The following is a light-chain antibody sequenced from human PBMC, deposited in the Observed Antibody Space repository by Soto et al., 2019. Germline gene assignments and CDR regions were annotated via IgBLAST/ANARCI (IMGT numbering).Light chain of an antibody. CDR2: GAS. CDR3: QQSFSTPPWT. V-gene: IGKV1-39*01. J-gene: IGKJ1*01. Sequence: DIQMTQSPSSLSASVGDRVTITCRASQFISRYLNWYQQRPGNAPKLLIFGASNLQSGVPSRFSGSGSGTDFTLTISSLQPEDFATYYCQQSFSTPPWTFGQGTKVEVK. CDR1: QFISRY.